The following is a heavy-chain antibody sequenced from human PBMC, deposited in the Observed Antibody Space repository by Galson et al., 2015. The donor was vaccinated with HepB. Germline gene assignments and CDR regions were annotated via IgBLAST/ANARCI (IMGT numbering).Heavy chain of an antibody. CDR2: ISSSSSYI. CDR3: ARDPVVPSYYFDY. J-gene: IGHJ4*02. D-gene: IGHD2-21*01. Sequence: SLRLACAAYGFTYSSYSRNWVRQAPGKGLEWVSSISSSSSYIYYADSVKGRFTISRDNAKNSLYLQMNSLRAEDTAVYYCARDPVVPSYYFDYWGQGTLVTVSS. CDR1: GFTYSSYS. V-gene: IGHV3-21*01.